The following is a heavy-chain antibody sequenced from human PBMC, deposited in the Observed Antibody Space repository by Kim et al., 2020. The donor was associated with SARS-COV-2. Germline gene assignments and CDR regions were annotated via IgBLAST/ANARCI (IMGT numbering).Heavy chain of an antibody. Sequence: ASVKVSCKASGYTFTSYYMHWVRQAPGQGLEWMGIINPSGGSTSYAQKFQGRVTMTRDTSTSTVYMELSSLRSEDTAVYYCARDLIGGARVHLGIGYWGQGTLGTLSS. D-gene: IGHD1-1*01. J-gene: IGHJ4*02. CDR3: ARDLIGGARVHLGIGY. CDR2: INPSGGST. CDR1: GYTFTSYY. V-gene: IGHV1-46*01.